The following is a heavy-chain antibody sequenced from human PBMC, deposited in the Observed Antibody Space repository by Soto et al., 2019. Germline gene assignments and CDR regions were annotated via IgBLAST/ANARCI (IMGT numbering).Heavy chain of an antibody. J-gene: IGHJ6*02. CDR2: ISYDGSNK. CDR3: ARPSAVADYYYYGMDV. CDR1: GFTFSSYG. V-gene: IGHV3-30*03. Sequence: QVQLVESGGGVVQPGRSLRLSCAASGFTFSSYGMHWVRQAPGKGLEWVAVISYDGSNKYYTDSVKGRFTISRDSSKKTLYMKMNSLRAEDTAGYYCARPSAVADYYYYGMDVWGQGTTVTVSS. D-gene: IGHD6-19*01.